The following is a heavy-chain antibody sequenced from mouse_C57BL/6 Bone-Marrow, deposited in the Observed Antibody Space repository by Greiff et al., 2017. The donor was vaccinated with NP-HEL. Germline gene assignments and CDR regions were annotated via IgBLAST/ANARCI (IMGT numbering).Heavy chain of an antibody. J-gene: IGHJ2*01. Sequence: EVHLVESGGGLVQPGGSMKLSCVASGFTFSNYWMNWVRQSPEKGLEWVAQIRLKSDNYATHYAESVKGRFTISRDDSKSSVYLQMNNLRAEDTGIYYCTDSSYGYFDYWGQGTTLTVSS. CDR3: TDSSYGYFDY. CDR1: GFTFSNYW. CDR2: IRLKSDNYAT. V-gene: IGHV6-3*01. D-gene: IGHD1-1*01.